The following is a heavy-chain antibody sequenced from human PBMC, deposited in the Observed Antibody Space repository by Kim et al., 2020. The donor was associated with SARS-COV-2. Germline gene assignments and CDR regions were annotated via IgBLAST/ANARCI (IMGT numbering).Heavy chain of an antibody. D-gene: IGHD3-22*01. CDR2: ISYDGSNK. V-gene: IGHV3-30*04. J-gene: IGHJ4*02. Sequence: GRSLRLSCAASGFTFSSYAMHWVRQAPGKGLEWVAVISYDGSNKYYSDSVKGRFTISRDNSKNTLYLQMNSLRAEDTAVYYCARDRNYYDSSGYYYGNYFDYWGQGTLVTVSS. CDR3: ARDRNYYDSSGYYYGNYFDY. CDR1: GFTFSSYA.